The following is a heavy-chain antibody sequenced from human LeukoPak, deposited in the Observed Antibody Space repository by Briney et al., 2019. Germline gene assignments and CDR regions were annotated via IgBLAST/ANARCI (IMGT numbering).Heavy chain of an antibody. CDR2: ISAYNSNT. CDR1: GYTFPSYG. D-gene: IGHD6-13*01. J-gene: IGHJ4*02. V-gene: IGHV1-18*01. Sequence: ASVKVSCKGSGYTFPSYGISWVGQPPGQGVEWMGWISAYNSNTNYAQKLQGRVTMTTDTSTSTAYMELRSLRSDDTAVYYCARRIAAAGQYYFDYWGKGTLVTVSS. CDR3: ARRIAAAGQYYFDY.